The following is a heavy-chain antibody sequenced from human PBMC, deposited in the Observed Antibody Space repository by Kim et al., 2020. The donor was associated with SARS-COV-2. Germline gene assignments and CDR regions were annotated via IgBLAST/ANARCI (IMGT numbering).Heavy chain of an antibody. V-gene: IGHV3-15*01. Sequence: GGYLRLSCAASGFTFSNAWMSWVRQAPGKGLEWVGRIKSKADGETTDYAAPVKGRFTISRDDSKNTLYLQMNSLKTEDTAVYYCTTAWGVIAARRWSDYWGQGTLVTVSS. J-gene: IGHJ4*02. CDR2: IKSKADGETT. D-gene: IGHD2-15*01. CDR3: TTAWGVIAARRWSDY. CDR1: GFTFSNAW.